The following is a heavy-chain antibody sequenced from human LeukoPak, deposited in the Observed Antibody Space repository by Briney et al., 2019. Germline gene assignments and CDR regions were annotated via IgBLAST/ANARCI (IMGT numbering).Heavy chain of an antibody. J-gene: IGHJ6*03. CDR2: IIPIFGTA. V-gene: IGHV1-69*06. Sequence: SVKVSCKASGGTFSSYAISWVRQAPGQGLEWMGGIIPIFGTANYAQKFQGRVTITADKSTSTAYMELSSLRSEDTAVYYCARGLDYDSSGSYYYYYMDVWGKGTTVTVSS. CDR3: ARGLDYDSSGSYYYYYMDV. D-gene: IGHD3-22*01. CDR1: GGTFSSYA.